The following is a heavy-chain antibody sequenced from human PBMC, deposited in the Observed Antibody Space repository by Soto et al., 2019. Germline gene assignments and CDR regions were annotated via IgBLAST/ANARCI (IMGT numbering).Heavy chain of an antibody. V-gene: IGHV3-15*07. Sequence: GGSLRLSCAASGFTFSNAWMNWVRQAPGKGLEWVGRIKSKTDGGTTDYAAPVKGTFTISRDDSKNTLYPQMNSLTTEDTAVYYCTTEKCCADFWSGYYKDALEIWGQGTMVTVSS. CDR1: GFTFSNAW. J-gene: IGHJ3*02. CDR2: IKSKTDGGTT. CDR3: TTEKCCADFWSGYYKDALEI. D-gene: IGHD3-3*01.